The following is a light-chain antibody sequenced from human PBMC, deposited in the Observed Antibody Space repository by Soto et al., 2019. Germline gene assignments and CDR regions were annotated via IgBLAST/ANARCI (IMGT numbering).Light chain of an antibody. V-gene: IGLV2-14*03. CDR2: EVS. J-gene: IGLJ1*01. CDR1: SSDVGGYNF. Sequence: LTQPASVFGSPGQSITFSCTGTSSDVGGYNFVSWYQQHPGKAPKLMIYEVSSRPSVVSNRFSGSKSGNTASLTISGLQPEDEADYYCSSYTTSTTVVFGTGTKVTVL. CDR3: SSYTTSTTVV.